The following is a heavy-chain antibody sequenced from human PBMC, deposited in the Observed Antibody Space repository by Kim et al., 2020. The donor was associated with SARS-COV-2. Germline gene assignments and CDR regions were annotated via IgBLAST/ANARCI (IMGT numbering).Heavy chain of an antibody. V-gene: IGHV6-1*01. J-gene: IGHJ4*02. D-gene: IGHD4-4*01. CDR2: YN. CDR3: ARDKTTVTTD. Sequence: YNDYAVSVKSRITINPDTSKNQFSLQLNSVTPEDTAVYYCARDKTTVTTDWGQGTLVTVSS.